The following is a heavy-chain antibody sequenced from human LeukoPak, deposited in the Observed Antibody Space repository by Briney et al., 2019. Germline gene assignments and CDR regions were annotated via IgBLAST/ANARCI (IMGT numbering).Heavy chain of an antibody. V-gene: IGHV4-38-2*02. CDR2: IYHSGST. CDR1: GYSISSGYY. CDR3: GRVSSSSWYSTYYYYFYMDV. Sequence: SETLSLTCTVSGYSISSGYYWGWIRQPPGKGLEWIGSIYHSGSTYYNPSLNSRVTISRDTSKNHFSLELSSVTAADTAVYARGRVSSSSWYSTYYYYFYMDVWGKGTTVTVSS. D-gene: IGHD6-13*01. J-gene: IGHJ6*03.